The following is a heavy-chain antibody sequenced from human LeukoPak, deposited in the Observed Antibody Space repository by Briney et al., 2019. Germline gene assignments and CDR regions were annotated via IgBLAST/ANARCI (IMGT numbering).Heavy chain of an antibody. CDR2: INPNSGGT. Sequence: GASVKVSCKASGYTFTGYYMHWVRQAPGQGLEWMGWINPNSGGTNYAQNFQGRVTMTRDTPISTAYMELSRLRSDDTAVYYCARPRGPRRDWNDMVYWGQGTLVTVPS. D-gene: IGHD1-1*01. V-gene: IGHV1-2*02. J-gene: IGHJ4*02. CDR1: GYTFTGYY. CDR3: ARPRGPRRDWNDMVY.